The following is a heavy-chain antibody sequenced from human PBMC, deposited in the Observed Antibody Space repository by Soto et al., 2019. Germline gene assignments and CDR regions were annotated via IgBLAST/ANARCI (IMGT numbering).Heavy chain of an antibody. D-gene: IGHD6-13*01. J-gene: IGHJ4*02. Sequence: QVQLVQSGAEVKKPGSSVKVSCKASGGTFSSYRINWVRQAPGQGLEWVGGIVPIYRTADYAQKFQGRVTIHADESARTSYMEVRSLKSQDTAVYYCVRDSGAKLSSSWGQGTLVTVSS. V-gene: IGHV1-69*01. CDR1: GGTFSSYR. CDR2: IVPIYRTA. CDR3: VRDSGAKLSSS.